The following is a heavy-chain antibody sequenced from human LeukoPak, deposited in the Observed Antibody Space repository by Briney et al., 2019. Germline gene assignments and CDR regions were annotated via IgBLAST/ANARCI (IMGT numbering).Heavy chain of an antibody. CDR2: IRYDGSNK. CDR3: AKDGYCSSTSCYGYYYMDV. V-gene: IGHV3-30*02. J-gene: IGHJ6*03. Sequence: GGSLRLSCAASGFTFSSYGMHWVRQAPGKGLEWVAFIRYDGSNKYYADSVKGRFTISRDNSKNTLYLQMNSLRAEDTAVYYCAKDGYCSSTSCYGYYYMDVWGKGTTVTVSS. D-gene: IGHD2-2*03. CDR1: GFTFSSYG.